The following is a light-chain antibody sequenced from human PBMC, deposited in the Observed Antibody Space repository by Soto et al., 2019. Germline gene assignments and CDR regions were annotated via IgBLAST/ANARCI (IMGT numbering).Light chain of an antibody. CDR1: QSISSNY. CDR3: QQYGSVPLT. Sequence: EIVLTQSPGTLSLSPEERYTLSCRASQSISSNYLAWYQQKPGQAPRLLIYRASSRVTGIPDRFSGTGSGTDFTLTIIRLEPEDFAVYYCQQYGSVPLTFGGGTKVDIK. CDR2: RAS. J-gene: IGKJ4*01. V-gene: IGKV3-20*01.